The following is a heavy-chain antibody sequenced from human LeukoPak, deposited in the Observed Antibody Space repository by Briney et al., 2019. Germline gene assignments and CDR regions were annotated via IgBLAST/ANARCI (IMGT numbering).Heavy chain of an antibody. D-gene: IGHD6-13*01. CDR3: ATNNWGAAADDS. CDR1: GFTFSSYA. J-gene: IGHJ4*02. V-gene: IGHV3-23*01. Sequence: HPGGALRLSCAASGFTFSSYARSWVRQAPGKVLEWVSGLSGSGDRTYYADSVRGRFTLSRDNSKNMLYLQMNSLRVEDTAVYYCATNNWGAAADDSWGQGTLVTVSS. CDR2: LSGSGDRT.